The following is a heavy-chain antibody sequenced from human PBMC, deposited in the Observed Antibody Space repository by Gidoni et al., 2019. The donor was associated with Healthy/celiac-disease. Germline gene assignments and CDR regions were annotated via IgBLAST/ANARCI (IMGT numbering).Heavy chain of an antibody. V-gene: IGHV3-23*01. CDR2: ISGSGGST. D-gene: IGHD2-8*01. Sequence: EVQLLESGGGLVQPGGSLRLSCAASGFTFSSYAMSWVRQAPGKGLEWVSAISGSGGSTYYADSVKGRFTISRDNSKNTLYLQMNSLRAEDTAVYYCAKDGLGYCTNGVCYFQESRDWFDPWGQGTLVTVSS. CDR1: GFTFSSYA. CDR3: AKDGLGYCTNGVCYFQESRDWFDP. J-gene: IGHJ5*02.